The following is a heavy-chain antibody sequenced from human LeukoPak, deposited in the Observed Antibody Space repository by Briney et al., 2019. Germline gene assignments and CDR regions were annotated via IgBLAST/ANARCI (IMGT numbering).Heavy chain of an antibody. D-gene: IGHD3-3*01. CDR3: AILRITIFGVVRYYFDY. CDR2: IYPGDSDT. CDR1: GYSFTSYW. Sequence: KPGESLKISCKGSGYSFTSYWIGWVRQMPGKGLEWIGIIYPGDSDTRYSPSFQGQVTISADKSISTAYLQWSSLKASDTAMYYCAILRITIFGVVRYYFDYWGQGTLVTVSS. V-gene: IGHV5-51*01. J-gene: IGHJ4*02.